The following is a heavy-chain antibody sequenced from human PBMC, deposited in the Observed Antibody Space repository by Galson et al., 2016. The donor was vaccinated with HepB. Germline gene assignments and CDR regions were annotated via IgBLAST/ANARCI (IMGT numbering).Heavy chain of an antibody. CDR3: ARGTYYDSATRFDP. D-gene: IGHD3-3*01. Sequence: SLRLSCAASGFTFNNYGMSWVRQAPGKGLEWVSSISGSGGRTYYGGSARGRFTISRDNSKNTLFLQVRSLRAADTAIYYCARGTYYDSATRFDPWGQGTPVTVAS. J-gene: IGHJ5*02. CDR1: GFTFNNYG. V-gene: IGHV3-23*01. CDR2: ISGSGGRT.